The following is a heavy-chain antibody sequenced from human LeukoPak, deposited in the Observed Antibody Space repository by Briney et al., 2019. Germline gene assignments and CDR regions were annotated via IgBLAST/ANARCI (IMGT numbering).Heavy chain of an antibody. CDR3: VREGITKAFDL. V-gene: IGHV1-2*02. CDR1: GFTFTDYY. J-gene: IGHJ4*02. CDR2: INPHSGVT. Sequence: ASVKVSCNASGFTFTDYYMHWVRLAPGQGLEWMGYINPHSGVTSFPQKFRGRVTLTTDTSISAAYMELSSLISDDTAMYYCVREGITKAFDLWGQGALVTVSS. D-gene: IGHD1-14*01.